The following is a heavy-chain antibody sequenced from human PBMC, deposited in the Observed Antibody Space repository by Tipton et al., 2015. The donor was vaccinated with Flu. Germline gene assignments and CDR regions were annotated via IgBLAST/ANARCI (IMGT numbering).Heavy chain of an antibody. V-gene: IGHV3-30*04. J-gene: IGHJ5*02. CDR2: ISYDGSNK. CDR3: ARELVRARDGYNFEVGRWKNWFDP. CDR1: GFTFSSYA. D-gene: IGHD5-24*01. Sequence: SLRLSCAASGFTFSSYAMHWVRQAPGKGLEWVAVISYDGSNKYYADSVKGRFTISRDNSKNTLYLQMNSLRAEDTAVYYCARELVRARDGYNFEVGRWKNWFDPWGQGTLVTVSS.